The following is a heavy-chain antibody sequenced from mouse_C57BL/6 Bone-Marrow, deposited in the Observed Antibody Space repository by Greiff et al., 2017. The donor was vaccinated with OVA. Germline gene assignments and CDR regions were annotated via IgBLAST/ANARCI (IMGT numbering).Heavy chain of an antibody. D-gene: IGHD2-3*01. CDR3: ARGDGYRREFFDY. CDR2: ISYSGST. J-gene: IGHJ2*01. Sequence: VQLKESGPGLVKPSQSLSLTCSASGYSFTSYYWNWIRKFPGNKLEYMGYISYSGSTYYNRSRKSRISITRVTSKDQYYPQLNSVTTENTATYYCARGDGYRREFFDYWGQGTTLTVSS. V-gene: IGHV3-8*01. CDR1: GYSFTSYY.